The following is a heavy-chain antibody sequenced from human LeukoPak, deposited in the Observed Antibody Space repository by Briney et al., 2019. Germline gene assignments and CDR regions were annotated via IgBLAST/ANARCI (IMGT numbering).Heavy chain of an antibody. CDR2: IRYDGSNK. Sequence: GGSLRLSCAASGFTFSSYGMHWVRQAPGKGLEWVAFIRYDGSNKYYADSVKGRFTISRDNSKNTLYLQMNSLRAEDTAVYCCAKDAPTYYDILTGIHIDYWGQGTLVTVSS. J-gene: IGHJ4*02. V-gene: IGHV3-30*02. CDR3: AKDAPTYYDILTGIHIDY. CDR1: GFTFSSYG. D-gene: IGHD3-9*01.